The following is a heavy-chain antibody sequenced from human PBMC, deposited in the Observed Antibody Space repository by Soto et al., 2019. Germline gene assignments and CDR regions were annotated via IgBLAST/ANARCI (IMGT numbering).Heavy chain of an antibody. CDR2: IWYDGSNK. CDR3: ARGAQQLVRGVVY. J-gene: IGHJ4*02. CDR1: GFTFSSYG. Sequence: QVQLVESGGGVVQPGRSLRLSCAASGFTFSSYGMHWVRQAPGKGLEWVAVIWYDGSNKYYADSVKGRFTIARDNSNNTQSLQMHSRRAEVMAVYYCARGAQQLVRGVVYWGQGTLVTVSS. D-gene: IGHD6-6*01. V-gene: IGHV3-33*01.